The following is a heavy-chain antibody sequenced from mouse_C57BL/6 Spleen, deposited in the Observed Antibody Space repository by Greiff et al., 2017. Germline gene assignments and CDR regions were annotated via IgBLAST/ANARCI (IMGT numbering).Heavy chain of an antibody. J-gene: IGHJ4*01. CDR1: GYTFTSYW. V-gene: IGHV1-69*01. Sequence: QVQLQQSGAELVMPGASVKLSCKASGYTFTSYWMHWVKQRPGQGLEWIGEIDPSDSYTNYNQKFKGKSTLTVDKSSSTAYMQLSSLTSEDSAVYYCAKGGITTVVAPYPMDYWGQGTSVTVSS. CDR2: IDPSDSYT. CDR3: AKGGITTVVAPYPMDY. D-gene: IGHD1-1*01.